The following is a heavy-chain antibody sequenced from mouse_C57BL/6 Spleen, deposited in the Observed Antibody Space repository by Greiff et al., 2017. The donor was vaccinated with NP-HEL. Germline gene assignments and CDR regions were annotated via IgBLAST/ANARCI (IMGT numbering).Heavy chain of an antibody. CDR1: GYTFTSYG. J-gene: IGHJ4*01. CDR2: IYPRSGNT. V-gene: IGHV1-81*01. D-gene: IGHD3-2*02. CDR3: ATTAQANYYAMDD. Sequence: VHLVESGAELARPGASVKLSCKASGYTFTSYGISWVKQRTGQGLEWIGEIYPRSGNTYYNEKFKGKDTLTADKSSSTAYMELRSLTSEDSAVYFCATTAQANYYAMDDWGQGTSVTVSS.